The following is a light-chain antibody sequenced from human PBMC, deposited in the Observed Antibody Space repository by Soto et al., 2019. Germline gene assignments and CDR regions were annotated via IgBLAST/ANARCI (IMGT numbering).Light chain of an antibody. V-gene: IGKV3-11*01. CDR3: HQRANWPPT. CDR2: DAS. J-gene: IGKJ2*01. Sequence: EIVLTQSPSTLSLSPGERATLSSRASQSVSSSLAWYQQKSGQGPRLLIYDASNRATGIPARFSGSGSGTDFTLTISSLEPVDFAVYYCHQRANWPPTFGQGTRLEIK. CDR1: QSVSSS.